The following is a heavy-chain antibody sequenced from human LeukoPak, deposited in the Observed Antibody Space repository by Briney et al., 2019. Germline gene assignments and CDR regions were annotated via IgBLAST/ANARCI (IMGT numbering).Heavy chain of an antibody. CDR3: APRVVVITAPFDY. Sequence: PGGSLRLSCAASGFTFSSFGMHWGRQAPGKGLEWVAFIRYDGTDKYYADSVKGRFTISRDNSKNTLYLQMNSLRPEDTAVYYCAPRVVVITAPFDYWGQGTLVTVSS. D-gene: IGHD2-21*01. CDR2: IRYDGTDK. CDR1: GFTFSSFG. J-gene: IGHJ4*02. V-gene: IGHV3-30*02.